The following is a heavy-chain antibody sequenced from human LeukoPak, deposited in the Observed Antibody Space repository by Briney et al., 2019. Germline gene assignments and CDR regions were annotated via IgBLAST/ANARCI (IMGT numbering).Heavy chain of an antibody. V-gene: IGHV1-2*02. CDR3: ARDIVVVPAATDY. D-gene: IGHD2-2*01. J-gene: IGHJ4*02. CDR2: INPNSGGT. CDR1: GYTFTGYY. Sequence: EASVKVSCKASGYTFTGYYMHWVRQAPGQGLEWMGWINPNSGGTNYAQKFRGRVTMTRDTSISTAYMELSRLRSDDTAVYYCARDIVVVPAATDYWGQGTLVTVSS.